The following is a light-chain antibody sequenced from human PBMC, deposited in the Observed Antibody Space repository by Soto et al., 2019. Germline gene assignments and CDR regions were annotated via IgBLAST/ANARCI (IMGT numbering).Light chain of an antibody. V-gene: IGLV2-23*02. CDR2: EVS. Sequence: QSALTQPASVSGSPGQSITISCTGTSSNVGSYNFVSWYRQYAAKAPELIIYEVSQRPSTFFNRFSGSKSGNTASLTVSGLQSDDEADYYCCSYAGNNTLVFGGGTKVTVL. CDR3: CSYAGNNTLV. J-gene: IGLJ3*02. CDR1: SSNVGSYNF.